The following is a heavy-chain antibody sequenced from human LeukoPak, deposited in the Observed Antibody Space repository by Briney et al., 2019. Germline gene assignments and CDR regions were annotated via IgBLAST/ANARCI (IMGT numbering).Heavy chain of an antibody. CDR1: GYTFTSYG. CDR3: ARASNYYDSSGYCDY. CDR2: ISAYNGNT. D-gene: IGHD3-22*01. J-gene: IGHJ4*02. V-gene: IGHV1-18*01. Sequence: GASVNVSCKSSGYTFTSYGISWLRQAPGQGLEWMGWISAYNGNTNYAQKLQGRVTMTTDTSTSTAYMELRSLRSDDTAVYYCARASNYYDSSGYCDYWGKGTLVTVSS.